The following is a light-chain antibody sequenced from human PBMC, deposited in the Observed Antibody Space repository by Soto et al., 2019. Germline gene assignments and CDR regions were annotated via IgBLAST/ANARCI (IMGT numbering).Light chain of an antibody. CDR3: SSYTSGSTLPWV. Sequence: QSVLTQPASVSGSPGQSITISCTGTSSDVGGYNYVSWFQQHPGKAPRLIIFGVYDRPSGISDRFSGSKSGNTASLTIFGLQVEDEAVYYCSSYTSGSTLPWVFGTGTKVTVL. V-gene: IGLV2-14*01. CDR2: GVY. CDR1: SSDVGGYNY. J-gene: IGLJ1*01.